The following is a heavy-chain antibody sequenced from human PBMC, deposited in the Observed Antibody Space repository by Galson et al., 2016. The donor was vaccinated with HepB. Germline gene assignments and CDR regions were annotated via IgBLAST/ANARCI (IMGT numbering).Heavy chain of an antibody. CDR1: GFTFSRYD. CDR2: IGTAGDT. V-gene: IGHV3-13*01. CDR3: ARDGGGTGGYDYYAMDV. Sequence: SLRLSCAASGFTFSRYDMHWVRHVTGKGLEWVSAIGTAGDTYYPGSVKGRFTISRENAKNSLYLQMNSLRDEDTAVYYCARDGGGTGGYDYYAMDVWGPGTTVTVSS. D-gene: IGHD1-14*01. J-gene: IGHJ6*02.